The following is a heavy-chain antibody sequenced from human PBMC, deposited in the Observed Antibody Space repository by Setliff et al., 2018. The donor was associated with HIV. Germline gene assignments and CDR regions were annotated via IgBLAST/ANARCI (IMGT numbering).Heavy chain of an antibody. J-gene: IGHJ4*02. CDR2: IFYSGGT. V-gene: IGHV4-31*03. Sequence: PSETLSLTCTVSGDSINSGDFYWHWIRQQPGKGPQWIGYIFYSGGTYYNPSLKSRITMSIDTSKNQFSLKLNSVTAADTAVYFCARASRWGSIPFDYWGQGTLVTVSS. D-gene: IGHD2-21*01. CDR1: GDSINSGDFY. CDR3: ARASRWGSIPFDY.